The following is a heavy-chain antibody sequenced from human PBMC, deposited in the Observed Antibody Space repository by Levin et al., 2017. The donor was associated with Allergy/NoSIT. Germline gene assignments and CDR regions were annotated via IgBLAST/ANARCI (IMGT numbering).Heavy chain of an antibody. CDR1: GGSITNYY. Sequence: SETLSLTCTVSGGSITNYYWSWIRQPPGRGLEYIGHVYYSESTNYNPSLKSRVTISVDTSRNQFSLRLSSVTAADTAVYYCVRANYFDYWGQGTLVTVSS. CDR3: VRANYFDY. V-gene: IGHV4-59*08. J-gene: IGHJ4*02. CDR2: VYYSEST.